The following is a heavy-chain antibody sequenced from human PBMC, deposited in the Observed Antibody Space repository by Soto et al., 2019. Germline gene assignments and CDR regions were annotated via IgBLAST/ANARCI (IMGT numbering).Heavy chain of an antibody. CDR3: AREWNFHGEGWFLP. D-gene: IGHD1-7*01. V-gene: IGHV4-39*02. J-gene: IGHJ5*02. Sequence: QLHLQESGPGLVKPSETLSLTCIVSGGSISTSTYYWGWVRQPPGKGLEWVGSIDYYGNTDYNLSLQSRVTICADTSVNQFSLRVNSVTAGDTAVYYCAREWNFHGEGWFLPWGQGTLVTVSS. CDR1: GGSISTSTYY. CDR2: IDYYGNT.